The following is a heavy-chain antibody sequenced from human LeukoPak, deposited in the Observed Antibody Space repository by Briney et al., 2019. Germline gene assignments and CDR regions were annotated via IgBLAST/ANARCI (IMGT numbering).Heavy chain of an antibody. V-gene: IGHV5-51*01. Sequence: GESLKISCKGSGYSFTSYWIGWVRQMPGKGLEWMGVIYPGDSDTRYSPSFQGQVTISADKSISTAYLQWSSLKASDTAMHYCASSRGGDYPAPGLDAFDIWGQGTMVTVSS. D-gene: IGHD4-17*01. CDR1: GYSFTSYW. CDR2: IYPGDSDT. CDR3: ASSRGGDYPAPGLDAFDI. J-gene: IGHJ3*02.